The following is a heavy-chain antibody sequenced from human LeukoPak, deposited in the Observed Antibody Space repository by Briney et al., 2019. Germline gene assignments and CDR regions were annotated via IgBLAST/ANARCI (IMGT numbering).Heavy chain of an antibody. Sequence: ASVKVSCKASGYTFTSYGISWVRPAPGRGLAWMGWISAYNGNTNYAQKLQGRVTMTTDTSTSTAYMELRSLRSDDTAVYYCASDCSSTSCYELDDAFDIWGQGTMVTVSS. CDR1: GYTFTSYG. D-gene: IGHD2-2*01. J-gene: IGHJ3*02. CDR2: ISAYNGNT. CDR3: ASDCSSTSCYELDDAFDI. V-gene: IGHV1-18*01.